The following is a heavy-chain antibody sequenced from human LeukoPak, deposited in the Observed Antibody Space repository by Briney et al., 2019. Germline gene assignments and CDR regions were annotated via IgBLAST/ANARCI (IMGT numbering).Heavy chain of an antibody. Sequence: SETLSLTCTVPGGSPTSRSRCCGWTRHPPGDWLEWLRSIYYSGSTYYNPSLKSRVTISVDTSKNQVSLRLGSVTAADTAVYYCARQVYSGNHYFDYWGQGTLVTVSS. CDR1: GGSPTSRSRC. V-gene: IGHV4-39*01. CDR3: ARQVYSGNHYFDY. D-gene: IGHD1-26*01. CDR2: IYYSGST. J-gene: IGHJ4*02.